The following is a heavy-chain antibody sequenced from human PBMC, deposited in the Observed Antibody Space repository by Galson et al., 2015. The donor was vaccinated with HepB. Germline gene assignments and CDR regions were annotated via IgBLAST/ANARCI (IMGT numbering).Heavy chain of an antibody. CDR3: ARDAGYNSGSIDY. CDR2: IWSDGSDE. Sequence: SLRLSCAASGFDFSKYGMYWVRQTPAKGLEWVAVIWSDGSDEYYADSVKGRFTISRDNSKNTLYLQMNRLRAEDTGIYYCARDAGYNSGSIDYWGQGTLVTVSS. V-gene: IGHV3-33*07. J-gene: IGHJ4*02. CDR1: GFDFSKYG. D-gene: IGHD6-19*01.